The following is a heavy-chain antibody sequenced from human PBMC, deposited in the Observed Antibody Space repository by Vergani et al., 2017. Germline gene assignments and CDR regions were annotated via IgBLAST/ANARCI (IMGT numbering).Heavy chain of an antibody. V-gene: IGHV3-49*04. CDR2: IRNKAYGGTT. CDR1: GFSFGDYA. J-gene: IGHJ4*02. CDR3: SRGRGYSFGYSDY. Sequence: EVQLVESGGGLVPPGRSLRLSCVASGFSFGDYAMTWVRQAPGKGLEWVALIRNKAYGGTTEYAASVKGRFTISRDDSKRLAYLQLSGLKTEDTAVYFCSRGRGYSFGYSDYWGQGTLVTVSS. D-gene: IGHD5-18*01.